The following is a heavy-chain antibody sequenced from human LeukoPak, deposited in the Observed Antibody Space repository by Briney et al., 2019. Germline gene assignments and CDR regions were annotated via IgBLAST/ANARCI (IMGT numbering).Heavy chain of an antibody. CDR1: GYTFTTYW. D-gene: IGHD2-2*01. J-gene: IGHJ3*01. Sequence: GESLKISCKGSGYTFTTYWIGWVRQMPGKGLEWIGLRNPADSDTRYSPSFQGQVTISVDKSISTAYLQWSSLKASDTAMYYCARHVSSSRVAYDVWGQGTMVTVSS. CDR3: ARHVSSSRVAYDV. CDR2: RNPADSDT. V-gene: IGHV5-51*01.